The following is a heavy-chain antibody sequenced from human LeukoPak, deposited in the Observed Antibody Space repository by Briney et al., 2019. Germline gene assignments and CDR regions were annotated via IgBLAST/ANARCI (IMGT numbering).Heavy chain of an antibody. CDR1: GFTFSSYW. J-gene: IGHJ4*02. V-gene: IGHV3-74*01. Sequence: GGSLRLSCAASGFTFSSYWMHWVRQAPGKGLVWVSRTNSDGSSTSYADSVKGRFTISRDNAKNTLYLQMNSLRAEDTAVYYCARDRNFYYYGSGSYPGTRWGQGTLVTVSS. CDR3: ARDRNFYYYGSGSYPGTR. CDR2: TNSDGSST. D-gene: IGHD3-10*01.